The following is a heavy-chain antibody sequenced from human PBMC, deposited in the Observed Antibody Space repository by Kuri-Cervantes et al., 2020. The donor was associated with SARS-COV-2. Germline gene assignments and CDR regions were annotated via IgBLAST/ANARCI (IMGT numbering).Heavy chain of an antibody. CDR2: ISSSGSTI. V-gene: IGHV3-11*04. CDR3: ARDLGTFSSGWFYMDV. D-gene: IGHD6-19*01. Sequence: GGSLRLSCAASGFTFSDYYMSWIRQAPGKGLEWVSYISSSGSTIYYADSVKGRFTISRDNAKNSLYLQMNSLRAEDTAVYYCARDLGTFSSGWFYMDVWGKGTTVTVSS. J-gene: IGHJ6*03. CDR1: GFTFSDYY.